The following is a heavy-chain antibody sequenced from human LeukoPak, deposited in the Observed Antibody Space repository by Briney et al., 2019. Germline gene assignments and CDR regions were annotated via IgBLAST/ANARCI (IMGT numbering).Heavy chain of an antibody. CDR3: AKRAPVAAAGTGRYFDY. Sequence: PGGSLRLSCAASGFTFSSYAMSWVRQAPGKGLEWVSAISGSGGSTYYADSVKGRFTISRDNSKNTLYLQMNSLRAEDTAVYYCAKRAPVAAAGTGRYFDYWGQGTLATVSS. V-gene: IGHV3-23*01. CDR2: ISGSGGST. J-gene: IGHJ4*02. CDR1: GFTFSSYA. D-gene: IGHD1/OR15-1a*01.